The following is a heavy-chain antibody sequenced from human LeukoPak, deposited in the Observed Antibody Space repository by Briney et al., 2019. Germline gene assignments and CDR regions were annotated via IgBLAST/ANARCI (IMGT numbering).Heavy chain of an antibody. CDR2: ISYDGSNK. CDR3: ARGYDFWSPGY. D-gene: IGHD3-3*01. V-gene: IGHV3-30-3*01. J-gene: IGHJ4*02. CDR1: GFTFSNYW. Sequence: PGGSLRLSCAASGFTFSNYWMHWVRQAPGKGLVWVAVISYDGSNKYYADSVKGRFTISRDNSKSTLYLQVNSLRAEDTAVYYCARGYDFWSPGYWGQGTLVTVSS.